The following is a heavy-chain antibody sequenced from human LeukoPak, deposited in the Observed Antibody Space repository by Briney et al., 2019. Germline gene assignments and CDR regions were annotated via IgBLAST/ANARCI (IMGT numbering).Heavy chain of an antibody. D-gene: IGHD4-17*01. CDR2: IIPVYGAP. CDR3: ASKYGDYAPYHFDN. Sequence: SVRASCKXSGGTFSSSAINWVRQAPGQGLEWMGRIIPVYGAPKFSQKFQGRVTITTDESTRTAYMELSSLRSEDTAVYYCASKYGDYAPYHFDNWGQGTLVTVSS. CDR1: GGTFSSSA. J-gene: IGHJ4*02. V-gene: IGHV1-69*05.